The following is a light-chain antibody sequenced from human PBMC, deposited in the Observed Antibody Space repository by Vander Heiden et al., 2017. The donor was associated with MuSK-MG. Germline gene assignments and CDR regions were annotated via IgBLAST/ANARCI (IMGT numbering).Light chain of an antibody. CDR3: HQYGMSPYT. J-gene: IGKJ2*01. V-gene: IGKV3-20*01. CDR2: GAS. CDR1: QSVSSTY. Sequence: EIVLTQSPGTVSLSPGERATLSCRASQSVSSTYLAWYQQKIGQPPRLLISGASRRATGIPDRFRGSGSGTDFTLTISRLEPEDFVVYYCHQYGMSPYTFGQGTKLEIK.